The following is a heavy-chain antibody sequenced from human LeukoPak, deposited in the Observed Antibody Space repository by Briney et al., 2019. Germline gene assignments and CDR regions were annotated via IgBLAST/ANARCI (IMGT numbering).Heavy chain of an antibody. Sequence: SETLSLTCTVSGGXISSYYCSWIRQPPGKGLEWIGYIYYSGSTNYNPSLKSRVTISVDTSKNQFSLKLSSVTAADTAVCYCARASGQRITMVRGVRLFDYWGQGTLVTVSS. V-gene: IGHV4-59*01. CDR1: GGXISSYY. CDR3: ARASGQRITMVRGVRLFDY. J-gene: IGHJ4*02. CDR2: IYYSGST. D-gene: IGHD3-10*01.